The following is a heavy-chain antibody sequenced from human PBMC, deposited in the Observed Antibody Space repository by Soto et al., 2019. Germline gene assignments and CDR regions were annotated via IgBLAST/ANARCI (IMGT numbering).Heavy chain of an antibody. V-gene: IGHV4-30-4*01. Sequence: SETLSLTCTVSGGSISSGDYYWSWIRQPPGKGLEWIGSIYYSGSTYYNPSLKSRVTISVDTSKNQFSLKLNSVTAADTAVYYCASRHSSPHFDYWGQGTLVPVSS. CDR3: ASRHSSPHFDY. CDR2: IYYSGST. CDR1: GGSISSGDYY. J-gene: IGHJ4*02. D-gene: IGHD6-13*01.